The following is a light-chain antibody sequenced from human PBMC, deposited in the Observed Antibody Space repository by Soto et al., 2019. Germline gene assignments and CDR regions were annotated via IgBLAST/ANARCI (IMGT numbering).Light chain of an antibody. CDR1: QSISSW. Sequence: DIHLTQSPSTLSASVGDRVTITCRASQSISSWLAWYQQKPGKAPKLLIYNASTLESGVPSRFSGSGSGTEFTLTISSLQPDDFATYYCQHWDDYMWTFGQGTKVEIK. J-gene: IGKJ1*01. CDR3: QHWDDYMWT. V-gene: IGKV1-5*03. CDR2: NAS.